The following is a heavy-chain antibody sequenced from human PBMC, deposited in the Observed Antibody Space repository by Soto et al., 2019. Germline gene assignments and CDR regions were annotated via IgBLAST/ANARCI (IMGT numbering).Heavy chain of an antibody. CDR2: MNPNSGNT. V-gene: IGHV1-8*01. D-gene: IGHD1-1*01. Sequence: QVQLVQSGAEVKKPGASVKVSCKASGYTFTSYDINWVRQATGQGLEWMGWMNPNSGNTGYAQKFQGRVTMTRNTSISKAYMELSSLRSEDTAVYYCARGNWNDYYYYYGMDVWGQGTTVTVSS. CDR1: GYTFTSYD. CDR3: ARGNWNDYYYYYGMDV. J-gene: IGHJ6*02.